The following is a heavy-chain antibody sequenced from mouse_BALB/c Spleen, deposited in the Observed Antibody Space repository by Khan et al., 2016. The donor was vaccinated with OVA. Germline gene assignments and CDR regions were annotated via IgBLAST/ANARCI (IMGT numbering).Heavy chain of an antibody. J-gene: IGHJ3*01. Sequence: VQLQESGAELMKPGASVKISCKATGYTFSSYWIEWVKQRPGHGLEWIGEILPGSGRNNYNEKFKGKATLTADTSSNTAYMQLSSLTSEDSAVYCCARGNSSGSSSWFGYWGQGTLVTVSA. V-gene: IGHV1-9*01. CDR1: GYTFSSYW. CDR3: ARGNSSGSSSWFGY. CDR2: ILPGSGRN. D-gene: IGHD1-1*01.